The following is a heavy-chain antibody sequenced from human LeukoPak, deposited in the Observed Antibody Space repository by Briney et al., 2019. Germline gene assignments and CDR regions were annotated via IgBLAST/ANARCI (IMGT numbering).Heavy chain of an antibody. J-gene: IGHJ3*02. V-gene: IGHV1-2*02. CDR1: GYFFSGYH. D-gene: IGHD1-26*01. Sequence: ASVKVSCKASGYFFSGYHVHWVRQAPGQGLDWMGRIYIDSGDTNYAQKFQGRVTMTRDTSISTAYMELSRLRSDDTAVYYCAREIVGATTGVFDIWGQGTMVTVSS. CDR3: AREIVGATTGVFDI. CDR2: IYIDSGDT.